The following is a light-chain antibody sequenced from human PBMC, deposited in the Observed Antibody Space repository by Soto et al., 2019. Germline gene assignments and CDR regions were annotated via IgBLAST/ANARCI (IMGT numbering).Light chain of an antibody. CDR3: QQRKSYPIT. Sequence: DIQLTQSPSFLSASVGDKVTITCWASQDISNYLAWYQQKPGKAPKLLIFAACTLQNGVPSRFSGSGSGTEFTVTITSLQPEDFATYYCQQRKSYPITFGQGTRLEIK. CDR1: QDISNY. V-gene: IGKV1-9*01. J-gene: IGKJ5*01. CDR2: AAC.